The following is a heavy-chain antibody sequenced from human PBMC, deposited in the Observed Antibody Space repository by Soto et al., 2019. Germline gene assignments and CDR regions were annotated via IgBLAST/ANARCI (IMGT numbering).Heavy chain of an antibody. Sequence: QVRLQQWGAGLLKPSETLSLTCAVYGESFSTHYWSWIRQSPIRGLEWIGEINYGGSTNYNPSLKSRATVPVHTSKMHFSLKLNSVTAAETAVYFCARDTREGWYSDHWGRGTLVTVSS. CDR1: GESFSTHY. J-gene: IGHJ2*01. CDR2: INYGGST. CDR3: ARDTREGWYSDH. V-gene: IGHV4-34*01.